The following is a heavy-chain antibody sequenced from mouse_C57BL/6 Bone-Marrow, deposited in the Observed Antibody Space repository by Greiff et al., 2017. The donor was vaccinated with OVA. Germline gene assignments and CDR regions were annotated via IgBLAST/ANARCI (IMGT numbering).Heavy chain of an antibody. Sequence: QVQLQQSGAELVRPGTSVKLSCKASGYTFTSYWMHWVKQRPGQGLEWIGVIDPSDSYTNYNQKFKGKATLTVDTSSSTAYMQLSSLTSEDSAVYYCERRERYGHYFDYWGQGTTLTVSS. V-gene: IGHV1-59*01. J-gene: IGHJ2*01. D-gene: IGHD1-1*01. CDR2: IDPSDSYT. CDR3: ERRERYGHYFDY. CDR1: GYTFTSYW.